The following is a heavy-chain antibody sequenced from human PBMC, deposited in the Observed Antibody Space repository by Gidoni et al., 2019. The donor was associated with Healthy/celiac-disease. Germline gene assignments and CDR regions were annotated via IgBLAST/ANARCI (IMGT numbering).Heavy chain of an antibody. Sequence: QVQLVESGGGVVQPGRSLRLSCAASGFTFSSYGMHWVRQAPGKGLGWVAVISYDGSNKYYADSVKGRFTISRDNSKNTLYLQMNSLRAEDTAVYYCAKVIEWFGETVYYYYYGMDVWGQGTTVTVSS. J-gene: IGHJ6*02. D-gene: IGHD3-10*01. CDR2: ISYDGSNK. V-gene: IGHV3-30*18. CDR1: GFTFSSYG. CDR3: AKVIEWFGETVYYYYYGMDV.